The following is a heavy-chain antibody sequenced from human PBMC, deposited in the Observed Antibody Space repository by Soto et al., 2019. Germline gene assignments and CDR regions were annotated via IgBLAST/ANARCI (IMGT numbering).Heavy chain of an antibody. CDR1: GYTFTSYY. CDR2: INPSGGST. D-gene: IGHD3-10*01. CDR3: ARVTSRRAAARGDRGSFDP. V-gene: IGHV1-46*01. Sequence: QVQLVQSGAEVKKPGASVKVSCKASGYTFTSYYMHWVRQAPGQGLEWMGIINPSGGSTSYAQKFQGRVTMTRDTSTSTVYMELSSLRSEDTAVYYCARVTSRRAAARGDRGSFDPWGQGPLVTVSS. J-gene: IGHJ5*02.